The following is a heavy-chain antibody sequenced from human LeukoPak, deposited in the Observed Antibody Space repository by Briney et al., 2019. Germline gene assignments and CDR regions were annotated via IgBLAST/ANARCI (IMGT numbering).Heavy chain of an antibody. J-gene: IGHJ6*03. CDR1: GGSISSYY. Sequence: SETLSLTCTVSGGSISSYYWSWIRQPAGKGLEWIGRIYNSGSTNYNPSLKSRVTISVDKSKNQFSLKLSSVTAADTAVYYCAREGRVATIAPYYYYYMDVWGKGTTVTVSS. V-gene: IGHV4-4*07. CDR3: AREGRVATIAPYYYYYMDV. CDR2: IYNSGST. D-gene: IGHD5-12*01.